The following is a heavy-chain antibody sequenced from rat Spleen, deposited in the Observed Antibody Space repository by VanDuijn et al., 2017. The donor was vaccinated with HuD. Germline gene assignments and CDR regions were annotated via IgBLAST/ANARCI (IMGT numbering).Heavy chain of an antibody. J-gene: IGHJ3*01. CDR3: ARVGTRVSRFAY. D-gene: IGHD1-4*01. CDR1: GFTLSDYV. CDR2: IRPSGATT. Sequence: EVQLVESGGGLVQPGRSLKLSCAASGFTLSDYVMHWIRQAPTKGLEWVTSIRPSGATTNYRDSVKGRFTISRDNARGTLYLQMDNLRSEDTATYYCARVGTRVSRFAYWGQGTLVTVSS. V-gene: IGHV5-19*01.